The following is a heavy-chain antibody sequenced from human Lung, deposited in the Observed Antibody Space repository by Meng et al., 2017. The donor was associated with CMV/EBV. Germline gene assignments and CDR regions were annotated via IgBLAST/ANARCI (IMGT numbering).Heavy chain of an antibody. CDR1: GYTFTSYD. Sequence: AEGKKPWASGKVSCKASGYTFTSYDINWVRQATGQGLEWMGWMNPNSGNTGYAQKFQGRVTMTRNTSISTAYMELSSLRSEDTAVCYCARGYCSGGSCPVFDPWGQGTLVTVSS. J-gene: IGHJ5*02. CDR3: ARGYCSGGSCPVFDP. V-gene: IGHV1-8*01. D-gene: IGHD2-15*01. CDR2: MNPNSGNT.